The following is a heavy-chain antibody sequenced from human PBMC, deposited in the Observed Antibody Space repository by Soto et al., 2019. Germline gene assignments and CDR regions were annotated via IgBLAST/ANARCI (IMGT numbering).Heavy chain of an antibody. D-gene: IGHD2-8*01. CDR3: ARVGRGVYGMDV. Sequence: EVQLVESGGGLVQPGGSLRLSCAASGFTFSSYSINWVRQAPGKGLEWFSYITSDSSTISYADSVKGRFTDSRDNAKMSLYRQMNSLRDEDSAVYYCARVGRGVYGMDVWGQGTSVTVSS. CDR2: ITSDSSTI. J-gene: IGHJ6*02. V-gene: IGHV3-48*02. CDR1: GFTFSSYS.